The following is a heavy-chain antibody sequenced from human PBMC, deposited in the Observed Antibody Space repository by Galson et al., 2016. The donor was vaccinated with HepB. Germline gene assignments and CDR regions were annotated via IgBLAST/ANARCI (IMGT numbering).Heavy chain of an antibody. CDR2: IGSRGDDT. D-gene: IGHD2-2*01. V-gene: IGHV3-23*01. Sequence: SLRLSCAGSGFTFSSHPMNWVRQAPGKGLEWVSSIGSRGDDTYYEDSVKGRFTVSRDNLKNTLYLQMNSLRADDTAVYYCAKRVSSSKYFDYWGQGTLVTVSS. CDR3: AKRVSSSKYFDY. J-gene: IGHJ4*02. CDR1: GFTFSSHP.